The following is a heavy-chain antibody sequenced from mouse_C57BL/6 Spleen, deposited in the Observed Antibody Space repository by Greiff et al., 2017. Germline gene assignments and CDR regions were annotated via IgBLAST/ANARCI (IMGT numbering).Heavy chain of an antibody. J-gene: IGHJ2*01. CDR2: ISSGSSTI. CDR3: ARGDGSGYDY. D-gene: IGHD3-2*02. CDR1: GFTFSDYG. V-gene: IGHV5-17*01. Sequence: EVKLMESGGGLVKPGGSLKLSCAASGFTFSDYGMHWVRQAPEKGLEWVAYISSGSSTIYYADTVKGRFTISRDNAKNTLFLQMTSLRAEDTAMYYCARGDGSGYDYWGQGTTLTVSS.